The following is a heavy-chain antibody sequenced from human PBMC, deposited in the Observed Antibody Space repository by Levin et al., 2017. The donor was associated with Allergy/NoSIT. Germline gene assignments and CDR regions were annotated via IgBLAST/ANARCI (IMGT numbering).Heavy chain of an antibody. V-gene: IGHV5-51*01. J-gene: IGHJ5*02. CDR3: ARRHKKGKYYRNCFDP. CDR1: GYIFSDFW. CDR2: IYPDDSDT. Sequence: GGSLKISCQGSGYIFSDFWIVWVRQMPGKGLEWMGTIYPDDSDTNYSPSFQGQVTISVDKSISTSYLQWSSLKASDTATYFCARRHKKGKYYRNCFDPWGQGTLVTVSS. D-gene: IGHD3-10*01.